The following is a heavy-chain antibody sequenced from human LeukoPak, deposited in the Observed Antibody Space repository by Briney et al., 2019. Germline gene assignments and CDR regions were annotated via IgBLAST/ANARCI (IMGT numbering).Heavy chain of an antibody. CDR2: IYYSGST. D-gene: IGHD3-22*01. V-gene: IGHV4-39*07. J-gene: IGHJ4*02. Sequence: SETLSLTCTVSGGSISSSSYYWGWIRQPPGKGLEWIGSIYYSGSTYYNPSLKSRVTISVDTSKNQFSLKLSSVTAADTAVYYCARVYDSSGYYFDYWGQGTLVTVSS. CDR1: GGSISSSSYY. CDR3: ARVYDSSGYYFDY.